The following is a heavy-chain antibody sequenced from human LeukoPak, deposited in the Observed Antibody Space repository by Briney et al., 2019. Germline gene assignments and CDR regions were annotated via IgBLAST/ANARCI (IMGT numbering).Heavy chain of an antibody. CDR3: ARAGLPGDAFDI. Sequence: SETLSLTCTVSGGSISSYYCSWIRQPPGKGLEWIGYIYYSGSTNYNPSLKSRVTISVDTSKNQFSLKLSSVTAADTAVYYCARAGLPGDAFDIWGQGTMVTVSS. CDR2: IYYSGST. CDR1: GGSISSYY. J-gene: IGHJ3*02. V-gene: IGHV4-59*01. D-gene: IGHD3-16*01.